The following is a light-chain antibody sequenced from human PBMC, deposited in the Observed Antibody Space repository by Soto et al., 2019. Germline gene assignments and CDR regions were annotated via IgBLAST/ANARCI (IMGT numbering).Light chain of an antibody. CDR2: GAS. CDR1: QSVSSSY. CDR3: QQYGSSTGFT. V-gene: IGKV3-20*01. J-gene: IGKJ3*01. Sequence: EIVLTLSPGTLSLSPGERATLSCRASQSVSSSYLAWYQQKPGQAPRLLIYGASSRATGIPDRFSGSGSGTDFTLTISRLEPEDFAVYYCQQYGSSTGFTFGPGTKVDIK.